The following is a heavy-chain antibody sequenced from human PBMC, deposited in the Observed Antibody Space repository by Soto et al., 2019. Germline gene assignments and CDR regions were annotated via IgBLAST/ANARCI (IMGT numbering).Heavy chain of an antibody. V-gene: IGHV3-33*01. CDR2: IWYDGSKK. CDR1: GFTFSSYG. J-gene: IGHJ4*02. Sequence: QVQLVESGGGVVQPGRSLRLSCAASGFTFSSYGMHWVRQAPGKGLEWVAFIWYDGSKKYYADSVEGRFTISRDNSKSTLYLQMSSLRAEDTAVYYCARAPYRSGWSYFGYWGQGTLVTVSS. D-gene: IGHD6-13*01. CDR3: ARAPYRSGWSYFGY.